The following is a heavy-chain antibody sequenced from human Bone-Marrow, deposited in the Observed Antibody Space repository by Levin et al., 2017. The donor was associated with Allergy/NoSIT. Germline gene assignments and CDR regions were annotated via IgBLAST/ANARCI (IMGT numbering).Heavy chain of an antibody. J-gene: IGHJ6*02. V-gene: IGHV4-39*07. CDR2: IYYTGSA. CDR1: GASITSNSYH. CDR3: ARLSSWFFGMDV. D-gene: IGHD6-13*01. Sequence: SETLSLTCTVSGASITSNSYHWGCMRQSPGKGLEWIGSIYYTGSAFYNPSLTSRVTIALDTSKNPFSLKLKSVTAADTAVYYCARLSSWFFGMDVWGHGTTVTVSS.